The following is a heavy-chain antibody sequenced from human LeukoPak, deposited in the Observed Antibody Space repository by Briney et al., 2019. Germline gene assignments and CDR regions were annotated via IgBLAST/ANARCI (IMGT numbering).Heavy chain of an antibody. Sequence: PGGSLRLSCAASGFTFSSYLMSWVRQAPGKGLEWVSSITGDCNYIFYADSVKGRFTISRDNAQNSLFLELNSLRGEDTAVYYCARERNFYYFDYWGQGALVTVSS. CDR3: ARERNFYYFDY. V-gene: IGHV3-21*01. D-gene: IGHD3-3*01. CDR1: GFTFSSYL. CDR2: ITGDCNYI. J-gene: IGHJ4*02.